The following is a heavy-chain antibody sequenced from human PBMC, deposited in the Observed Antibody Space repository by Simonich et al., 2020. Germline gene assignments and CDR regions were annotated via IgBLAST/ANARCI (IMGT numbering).Heavy chain of an antibody. D-gene: IGHD1-26*01. J-gene: IGHJ5*02. Sequence: EVQLLESGGGLVQPGWSLRLSCAASGFTFSSYAMGWARQAPGKGLEWVSAISGSGGRTYYADSGKGRFTISRDNSKNTLYLQMNSLRAEDTAVYYCAKDSSLVGATDWFDPWGQGTLVTVSS. V-gene: IGHV3-23*01. CDR1: GFTFSSYA. CDR2: ISGSGGRT. CDR3: AKDSSLVGATDWFDP.